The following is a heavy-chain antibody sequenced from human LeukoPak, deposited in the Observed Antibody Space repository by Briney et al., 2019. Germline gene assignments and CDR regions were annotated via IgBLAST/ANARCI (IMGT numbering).Heavy chain of an antibody. CDR1: GFTFSSYD. D-gene: IGHD1-26*01. J-gene: IGHJ3*02. Sequence: GGSLRLSCAASGFTFSSYDMSWIRQAPGKGLEWVSVISGSGSSTYYADSVKGRFTISRDNSKSTMYLQMNSLRAEDTAVYYCARGGSYLSAFDIWGQGTMVTVSS. CDR2: ISGSGSST. CDR3: ARGGSYLSAFDI. V-gene: IGHV3-23*01.